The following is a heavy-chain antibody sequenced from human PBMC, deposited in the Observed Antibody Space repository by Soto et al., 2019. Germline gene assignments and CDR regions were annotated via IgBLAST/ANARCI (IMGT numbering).Heavy chain of an antibody. D-gene: IGHD3-22*01. CDR1: GDSIRNIRFY. Sequence: SETLSHTSSVSGDSIRNIRFYWAWIRQPPGEGLEWIGSIYHTGNAYYNPSLKSRVTIFVDTSKNQFSLKLTSVTAADTALSYCARACFDSSDYTTTWLDPWGQGSLVTVS. CDR3: ARACFDSSDYTTTWLDP. CDR2: IYHTGNA. J-gene: IGHJ5*02. V-gene: IGHV4-39*01.